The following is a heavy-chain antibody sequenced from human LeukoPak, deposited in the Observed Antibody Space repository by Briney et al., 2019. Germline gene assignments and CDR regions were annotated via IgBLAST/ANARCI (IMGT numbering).Heavy chain of an antibody. CDR2: ISGSGGST. CDR3: ARAYGSGSTFHPDY. V-gene: IGHV3-23*01. D-gene: IGHD3-10*01. J-gene: IGHJ4*02. CDR1: GFTFSSYA. Sequence: GGSLRLSCAASGFTFSSYAMSWVRQAPGKGLEWVSAISGSGGSTYYADSVKGRFTISRDNSKNTLYLQMNTLRPDDTAVFYCARAYGSGSTFHPDYWGQGTLVTVSS.